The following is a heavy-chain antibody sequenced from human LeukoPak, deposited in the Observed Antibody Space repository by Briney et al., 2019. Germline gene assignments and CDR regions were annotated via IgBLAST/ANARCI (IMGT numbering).Heavy chain of an antibody. D-gene: IGHD5-12*01. CDR1: GFTVSSNY. CDR3: AREEMATVDY. Sequence: GGSLRLSCAASGFTVSSNYMSWVRQAPGKGLEWASVIYSGGSTYYADSVKGRFTISRDNSKNTLYLQMNSLRAEDTAVYYCAREEMATVDYWGQGTLVTVSS. V-gene: IGHV3-66*01. J-gene: IGHJ4*02. CDR2: IYSGGST.